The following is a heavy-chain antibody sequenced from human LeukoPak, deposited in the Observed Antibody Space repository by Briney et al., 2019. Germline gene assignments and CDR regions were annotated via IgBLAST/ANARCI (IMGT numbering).Heavy chain of an antibody. CDR2: IKNTIASGTT. CDR3: TANYAFDI. CDR1: VHLYSIQW. Sequence: GGSLRLSCAVSVHLYSIQWMHGVRQVPGKGLEWVGRIKNTIASGTTDYAAPVKGRFTISRDDSKNTLFLQMNSLKTEDTAMYYCTANYAFDIWGQGTMVTVSS. V-gene: IGHV3-15*01. J-gene: IGHJ3*02.